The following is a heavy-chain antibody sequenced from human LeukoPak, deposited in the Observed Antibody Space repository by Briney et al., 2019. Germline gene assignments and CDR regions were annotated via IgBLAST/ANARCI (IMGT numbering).Heavy chain of an antibody. CDR3: AREWKTAMVIYYFDY. Sequence: ASVKVSCKASGYTFTGYYMHWVRQAPGQGLEWMGWLNPNSGGTNYAQKFQGRVTMTRDTSISTAYMELSRLRSDDTAVYYCAREWKTAMVIYYFDYWGQGTLVTVSS. J-gene: IGHJ4*02. D-gene: IGHD5-18*01. V-gene: IGHV1-2*02. CDR1: GYTFTGYY. CDR2: LNPNSGGT.